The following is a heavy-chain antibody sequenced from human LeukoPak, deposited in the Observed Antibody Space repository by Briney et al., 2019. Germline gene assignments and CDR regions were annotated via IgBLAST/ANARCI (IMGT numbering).Heavy chain of an antibody. V-gene: IGHV3-66*01. D-gene: IGHD3-22*01. CDR3: ASIMRDYYDSSGTLFDY. CDR2: IHCGGDT. CDR1: GFIVSSYY. Sequence: PGGSLRLSCAASGFIVSSYYMSWVRQAPVKGLEWVSVIHCGGDTYYADSVKGRFTISRDDSKNTLYLQMNSLRAEDTAVYYCASIMRDYYDSSGTLFDYWGQGTLVTVSS. J-gene: IGHJ4*02.